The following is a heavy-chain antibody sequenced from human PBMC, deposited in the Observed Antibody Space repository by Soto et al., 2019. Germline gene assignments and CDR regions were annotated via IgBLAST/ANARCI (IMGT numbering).Heavy chain of an antibody. CDR3: ARRDRNGGYYDY. D-gene: IGHD2-8*01. CDR1: GGTFSSYA. J-gene: IGHJ4*02. V-gene: IGHV1-69*13. Sequence: ASVKVSCKASGGTFSSYAISWVRQAPGQGLEWMGGIIPIFGTANYAQKFQGRVTITADESTSTAYMELSSLRSEDTAVYYCARRDRNGGYYDYWGQGTLVTVSS. CDR2: IIPIFGTA.